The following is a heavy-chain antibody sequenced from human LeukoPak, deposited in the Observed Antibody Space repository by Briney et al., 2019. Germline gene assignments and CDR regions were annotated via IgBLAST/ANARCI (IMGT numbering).Heavy chain of an antibody. CDR1: GGSISSHY. Sequence: PSETLSLTCAVSGGSISSHYWSWIRQPPGKGLEWIGYIYYSGSTNYNPSLKSRVTISVDTSKNQFSLKLSSVTAADTAVYYCARFGTAAAVSWGQGTLVTVSS. CDR2: IYYSGST. J-gene: IGHJ4*02. D-gene: IGHD6-13*01. V-gene: IGHV4-59*11. CDR3: ARFGTAAAVS.